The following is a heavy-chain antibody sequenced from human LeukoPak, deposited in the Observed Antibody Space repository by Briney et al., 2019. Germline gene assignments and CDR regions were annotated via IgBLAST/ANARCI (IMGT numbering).Heavy chain of an antibody. D-gene: IGHD3-22*01. CDR2: ISGSGGST. CDR1: GFTFSSYA. Sequence: GGSLRLSCAASGFTFSSYAMSWVRQAPGKGLEWVSAISGSGGSTYYADSVKGRFTISRDNSKNTLYLQMNSLRAEDTAVYYCAKVYDSSGYALDAFDIWGQGTMVTVSS. V-gene: IGHV3-23*01. J-gene: IGHJ3*02. CDR3: AKVYDSSGYALDAFDI.